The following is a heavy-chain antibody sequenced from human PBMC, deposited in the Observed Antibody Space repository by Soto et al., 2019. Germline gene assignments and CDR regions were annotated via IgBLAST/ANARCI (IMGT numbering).Heavy chain of an antibody. CDR1: GFTFSSYA. CDR2: ISYDGSNK. D-gene: IGHD2-15*01. V-gene: IGHV3-30-3*01. Sequence: QVPLVESGGGVVQPGRSLRLSCAASGFTFSSYAMHWVRQAPGKGLEWVAVISYDGSNKYYADSVKGRFTISRDNSKNTLYLQMNSLRAEDTAVYYCARGAGYCSGGSCYGNWFDPWGQGTLVTVSS. CDR3: ARGAGYCSGGSCYGNWFDP. J-gene: IGHJ5*02.